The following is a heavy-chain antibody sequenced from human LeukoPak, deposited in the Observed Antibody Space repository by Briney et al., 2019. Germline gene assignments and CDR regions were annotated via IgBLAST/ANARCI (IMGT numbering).Heavy chain of an antibody. CDR2: ISGSGDST. CDR1: GFTFRNSA. CDR3: ALGLVTDY. Sequence: PGGSLRLSCAASGFTFRNSAMNWVRQAPGKGLEWISVISGSGDSTYADSVKGRFTISRDNSKNTLYLQMNSLRDEDTAVYYCALGLVTDYWGQGTLVTVSS. V-gene: IGHV3-23*01. J-gene: IGHJ4*02. D-gene: IGHD3-9*01.